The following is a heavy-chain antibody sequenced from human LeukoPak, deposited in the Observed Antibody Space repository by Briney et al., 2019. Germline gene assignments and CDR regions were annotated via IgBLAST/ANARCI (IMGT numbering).Heavy chain of an antibody. Sequence: GGSLRLSCAASGFTFRSYAMTWVRQAPGKGLEWVSSISGSGGSTYYADSVKGRFTISRDNSKNTLYLQMNSLRADDTAVYYCARRAGAYSHPYDYWGQGTLVTVSS. CDR1: GFTFRSYA. V-gene: IGHV3-23*01. CDR2: ISGSGGST. J-gene: IGHJ4*02. CDR3: ARRAGAYSHPYDY. D-gene: IGHD4/OR15-4a*01.